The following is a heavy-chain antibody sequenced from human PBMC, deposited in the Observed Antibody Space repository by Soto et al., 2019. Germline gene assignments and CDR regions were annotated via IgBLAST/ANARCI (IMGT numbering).Heavy chain of an antibody. D-gene: IGHD3-3*01. CDR3: ARCYDFWSGYPDLDY. CDR1: GYSFTSYW. V-gene: IGHV5-51*01. CDR2: IYPGDSDT. J-gene: IGHJ4*02. Sequence: GESLKISCKGSGYSFTSYWIGWVRQMPGKGLEWMGIIYPGDSDTRYSPSFQGQVTISADKSISTAYLQWSSLKASDTAMYYCARCYDFWSGYPDLDYWGQGTLVTVSS.